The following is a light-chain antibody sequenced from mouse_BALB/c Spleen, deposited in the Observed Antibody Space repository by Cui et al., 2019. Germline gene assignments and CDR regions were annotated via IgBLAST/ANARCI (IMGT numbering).Light chain of an antibody. Sequence: QIVLTQSLAIMSASLGEEITLTCSASSSVSYMHWYQQKSGTSPKLLIYSTSNLASGVPSRFSGSGSGTFYSLTISSVEAEDAADYYCNQWRTFGGGTKLEIK. CDR2: STS. J-gene: IGKJ1*01. CDR1: SSVSY. CDR3: NQWRT. V-gene: IGKV4-80*01.